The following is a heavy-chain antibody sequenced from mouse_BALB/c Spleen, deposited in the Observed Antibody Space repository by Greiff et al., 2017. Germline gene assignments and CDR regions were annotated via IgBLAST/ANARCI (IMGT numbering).Heavy chain of an antibody. V-gene: IGHV1-87*01. CDR2: IYPGDGDT. J-gene: IGHJ2*01. CDR3: AREGVRRFDY. D-gene: IGHD2-14*01. CDR1: GYTFTSYW. Sequence: AQLQQSGAELARPGASVKLSCKASGYTFTSYWMQWVKQRPGQGLEWIGAIYPGDGDTRYTQKFKGKATLTADKSSSTAYMQLSSLASEDSAVYYCAREGVRRFDYWGQGTTLTVSS.